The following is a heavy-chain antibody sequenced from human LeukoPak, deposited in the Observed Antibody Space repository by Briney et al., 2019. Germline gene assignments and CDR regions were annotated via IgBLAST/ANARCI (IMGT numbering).Heavy chain of an antibody. CDR2: INPNSGGT. V-gene: IGHV1-2*02. CDR1: GYTFTGYY. D-gene: IGHD4-23*01. Sequence: ASVKVSCKASGYTFTGYYMHWVRQAPGQGLEWMGLINPNSGGTNYAQKSQSSDTMTRDTSISTAYMELSRLRSDDTAVYYCAYHPLGGSPDYWGQGTLVTVSS. J-gene: IGHJ4*02. CDR3: AYHPLGGSPDY.